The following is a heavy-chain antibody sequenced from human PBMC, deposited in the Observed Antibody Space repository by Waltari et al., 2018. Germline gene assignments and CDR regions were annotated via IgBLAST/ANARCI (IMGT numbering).Heavy chain of an antibody. Sequence: QVQLQESGPGLVKPSETLSRTCAVSGSSISSGYYWGWIRQPPGKGLEWIGGIYHSGSTYYNPSLKSRVTISVDTSKNQFSLKLSSVTAADTAVYYCARDEQQLAKWFDPWGQGTLVTVSS. CDR3: ARDEQQLAKWFDP. CDR2: IYHSGST. D-gene: IGHD6-13*01. J-gene: IGHJ5*02. V-gene: IGHV4-38-2*02. CDR1: GSSISSGYY.